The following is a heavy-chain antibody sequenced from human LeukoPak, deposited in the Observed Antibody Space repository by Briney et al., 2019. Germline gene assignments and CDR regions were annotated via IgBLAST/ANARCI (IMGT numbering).Heavy chain of an antibody. Sequence: GRSLRLSCAASGFTFSSYGMHWVRQAPGKGLEWVAVISYDGSNKYYADSVKGRFTISRDNSKNTLYLQMNSLRAEDTAVYYCARDEGYGDPFDYWGQGTLVTVSS. V-gene: IGHV3-30*03. J-gene: IGHJ4*02. CDR2: ISYDGSNK. D-gene: IGHD4-17*01. CDR3: ARDEGYGDPFDY. CDR1: GFTFSSYG.